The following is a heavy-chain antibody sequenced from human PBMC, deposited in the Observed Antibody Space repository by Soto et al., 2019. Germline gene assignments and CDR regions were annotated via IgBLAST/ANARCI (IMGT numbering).Heavy chain of an antibody. V-gene: IGHV4-4*07. Sequence: SETPSLTRNVSGASLSGQSWSGLRKPLGKGLECIGRIYATGSSDYNPSLKSRITISVDMSKKQFSLTLRSVTAADTAMYYCVRDGTKNLRDWFDPWGQGILVTVSS. J-gene: IGHJ5*02. D-gene: IGHD1-1*01. CDR3: VRDGTKNLRDWFDP. CDR2: IYATGSS. CDR1: GASLSGQS.